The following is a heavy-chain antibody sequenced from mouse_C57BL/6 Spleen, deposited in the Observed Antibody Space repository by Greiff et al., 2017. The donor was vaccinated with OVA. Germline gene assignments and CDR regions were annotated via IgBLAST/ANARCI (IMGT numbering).Heavy chain of an antibody. CDR1: GYTFTSYW. V-gene: IGHV1-64*01. CDR2: IHPNSGST. Sequence: VQLQQPGAELVKPGDSVTLSCTASGYTFTSYWMHWVKQRPGQGLEWIGMIHPNSGSTNYNEKFKSKSTLTVDKSSSTAYMQLISLTSEDSAVYYCARALVFDYWGQGTTLTVSS. CDR3: ARALVFDY. J-gene: IGHJ2*01.